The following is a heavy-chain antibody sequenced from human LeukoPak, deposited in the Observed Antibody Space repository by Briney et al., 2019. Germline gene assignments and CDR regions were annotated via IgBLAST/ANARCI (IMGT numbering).Heavy chain of an antibody. CDR1: GFTFSNYR. CDR2: IKQDGSEK. V-gene: IGHV3-7*01. D-gene: IGHD3-10*01. Sequence: GGSLRLSCEASGFTFSNYRMGWVRQAPGKGLEWVANIKQDGSEKYYVDSVKGRFTISRDNTKSSLYLQMNSLRAEDTAVYYCARERGSGSYHPFDPWGQGTLATASS. J-gene: IGHJ5*02. CDR3: ARERGSGSYHPFDP.